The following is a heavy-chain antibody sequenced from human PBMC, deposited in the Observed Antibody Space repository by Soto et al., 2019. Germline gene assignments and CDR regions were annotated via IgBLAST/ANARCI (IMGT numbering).Heavy chain of an antibody. D-gene: IGHD3-22*01. Sequence: WASVKVSCKVSGYTLTELSMHWVRQAPGKGLEWMGGFDPEDGETIYAQKFQGRVTMTEDTSTDTAYMELSSLRSEDTAVYYCATERPRTTYYYDSSGYYSPVIDAFDIWGQGTMVTVSS. CDR3: ATERPRTTYYYDSSGYYSPVIDAFDI. CDR2: FDPEDGET. V-gene: IGHV1-24*01. J-gene: IGHJ3*02. CDR1: GYTLTELS.